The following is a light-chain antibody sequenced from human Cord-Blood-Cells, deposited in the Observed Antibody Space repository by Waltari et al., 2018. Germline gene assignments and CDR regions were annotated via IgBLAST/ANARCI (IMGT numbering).Light chain of an antibody. CDR1: SSDVVGYNY. V-gene: IGLV2-14*01. CDR2: DVS. CDR3: SSYTSSSTV. Sequence: QSALTQPASVSGSPGQSITISCTGTSSDVVGYNYVSWYQQHPGKAPKLMIYDVSKRPSGVSNRFSGSKSGNTASLTISGLQAEDEADYYCSSYTSSSTVFGGGTKLTVL. J-gene: IGLJ2*01.